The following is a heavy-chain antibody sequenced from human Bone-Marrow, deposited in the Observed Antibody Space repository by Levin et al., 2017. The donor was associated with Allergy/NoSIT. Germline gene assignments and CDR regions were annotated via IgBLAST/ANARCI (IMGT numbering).Heavy chain of an antibody. V-gene: IGHV1-69*02. CDR3: AHDSSGWYRGDS. D-gene: IGHD6-19*01. Sequence: GGSLRLSCKASGGTFSSYTISWVRQAPGQGLEWMGRIIPIVGRGTYAQKFQGRVTITADKSTSTVYMELRSLRFEDTAVYFCAHDSSGWYRGDSWGQGTPVTVSS. CDR1: GGTFSSYT. CDR2: IIPIVGRG. J-gene: IGHJ5*01.